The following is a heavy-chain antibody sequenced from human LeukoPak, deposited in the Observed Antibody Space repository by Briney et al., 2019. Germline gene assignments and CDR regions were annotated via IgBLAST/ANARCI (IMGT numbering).Heavy chain of an antibody. CDR2: ISWDGGST. V-gene: IGHV3-43D*03. CDR1: GFTFDDYA. D-gene: IGHD5-18*01. Sequence: GRSLRLSCAASGFTFDDYAMHWVRQAPGKGLEWVSLISWDGGSTYYADSVKGRFTISRDNSKNSLYLQMNSLRAEDTALYYCAKDTGGGRWIQLLSGMDVWGQGTTVTVSS. J-gene: IGHJ6*02. CDR3: AKDTGGGRWIQLLSGMDV.